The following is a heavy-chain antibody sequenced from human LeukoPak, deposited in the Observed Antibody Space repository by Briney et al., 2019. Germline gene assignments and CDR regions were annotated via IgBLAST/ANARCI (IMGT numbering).Heavy chain of an antibody. CDR3: AGGRTYYYDTSGYYPSIYYGMDV. J-gene: IGHJ6*02. V-gene: IGHV4-34*01. D-gene: IGHD3-22*01. CDR1: GGSFSGYY. Sequence: SETLSLTCAVSGGSFSGYYWYWIRQPPGKGLEWIGEIKHGESTNYNPSLKSRATLSVDTSKHQFYLKLTSVTAADTAVSYCAGGRTYYYDTSGYYPSIYYGMDVWGQGTTVIVSS. CDR2: IKHGEST.